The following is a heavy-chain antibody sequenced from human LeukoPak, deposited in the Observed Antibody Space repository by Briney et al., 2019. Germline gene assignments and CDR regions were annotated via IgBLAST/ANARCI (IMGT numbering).Heavy chain of an antibody. CDR3: ARLPYQGSSLDY. CDR2: IYYSGST. J-gene: IGHJ4*02. Sequence: SETLSLTCTVSGGSISSSSYYWGWIRQPPGKGLEWIGSIYYSGSTYYDPSLKSRVTISVDTSKNQFSLKLSSVTAADTAVYYCARLPYQGSSLDYWGQGTLVTVSS. CDR1: GGSISSSSYY. V-gene: IGHV4-39*07.